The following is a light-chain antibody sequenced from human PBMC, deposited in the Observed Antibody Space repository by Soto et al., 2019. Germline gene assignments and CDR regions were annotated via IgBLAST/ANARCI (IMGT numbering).Light chain of an antibody. CDR2: DAS. CDR1: QSVTNY. Sequence: EIVLTQSPATLSLSPGERATLSCRASQSVTNYLVWYQQKPGQAPRLLIYDASNRATGIPARFSGSGSGTDFTLTISSLEPEDSAVYYCQQRHMWPITFGQGTRLEIK. CDR3: QQRHMWPIT. J-gene: IGKJ5*01. V-gene: IGKV3-11*01.